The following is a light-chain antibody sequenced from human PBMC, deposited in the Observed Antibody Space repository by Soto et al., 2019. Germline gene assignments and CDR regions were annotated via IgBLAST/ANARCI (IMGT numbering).Light chain of an antibody. Sequence: ASRRVRSYVAWYQQKPGQAPRLLIYEASNRPTDIPARFSGSGSGTHFTLTITRLEPEDFAVDYCQQDGALPQTFGQGTKVDIK. CDR2: EAS. V-gene: IGKV3-11*01. J-gene: IGKJ1*01. CDR1: RRVRSY. CDR3: QQDGALPQT.